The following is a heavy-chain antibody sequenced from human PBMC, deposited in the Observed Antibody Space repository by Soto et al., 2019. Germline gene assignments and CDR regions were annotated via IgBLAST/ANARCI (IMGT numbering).Heavy chain of an antibody. Sequence: GESLKISCKGSGYSFTSYWIGWVRQMPGKGLEWMGIIYPGDSDTRYSPSFQGQVTISADKSISTAYLQWSSLKASDTAMYYCARQPVGTYYDILTGYLDYWGQGTLVTVSS. CDR2: IYPGDSDT. D-gene: IGHD3-9*01. CDR1: GYSFTSYW. V-gene: IGHV5-51*01. J-gene: IGHJ4*02. CDR3: ARQPVGTYYDILTGYLDY.